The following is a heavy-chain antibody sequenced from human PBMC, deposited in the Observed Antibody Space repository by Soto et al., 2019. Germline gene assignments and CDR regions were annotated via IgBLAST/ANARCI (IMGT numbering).Heavy chain of an antibody. CDR1: GGSVSNSY. CDR3: ARGRSHEWELLVQYFDY. D-gene: IGHD1-26*01. V-gene: IGHV4-59*02. CDR2: VYYSGST. J-gene: IGHJ4*02. Sequence: PSETLSLTCTVSGGSVSNSYGRWIRQPPGKGLEWVAYVYYSGSTNYNPSLGSRVTISVDKSKNQFSLKMTSVTGADTAVYYCARGRSHEWELLVQYFDYWGQGTLVTVSS.